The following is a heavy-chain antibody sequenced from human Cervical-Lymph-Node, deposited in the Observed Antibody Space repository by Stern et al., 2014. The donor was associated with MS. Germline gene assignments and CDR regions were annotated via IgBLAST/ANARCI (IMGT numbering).Heavy chain of an antibody. CDR3: AKSDQWLVPNWFDP. CDR1: GFTFSSYA. CDR2: ISGSGYST. D-gene: IGHD6-19*01. J-gene: IGHJ5*02. V-gene: IGHV3-23*01. Sequence: EVQLLESGGGLVQPGGSLRLSCVASGFTFSSYAMSWVRQAPGKGLEWVSSISGSGYSTYYADSVKGRLTISRDNSTNTLYLQMNSLRAEDTAVYYCAKSDQWLVPNWFDPWGQGTLVTVSS.